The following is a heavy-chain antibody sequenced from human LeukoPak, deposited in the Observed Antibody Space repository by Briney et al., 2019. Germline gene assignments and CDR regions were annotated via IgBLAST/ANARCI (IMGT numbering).Heavy chain of an antibody. V-gene: IGHV5-51*01. Sequence: GVSLNLPYKRCGYSFTNYWIGWVRQMPGKGLEWGGIIYPGESDTRCNPFSQGEDPISGHDAINTAYLQWSSLKVSDTAMYYCARGELGELSLGPLDAFAIWGQGTGVSVSS. CDR3: ARGELGELSLGPLDAFAI. J-gene: IGHJ3*02. D-gene: IGHD3-16*02. CDR2: IYPGESDT. CDR1: GYSFTNYW.